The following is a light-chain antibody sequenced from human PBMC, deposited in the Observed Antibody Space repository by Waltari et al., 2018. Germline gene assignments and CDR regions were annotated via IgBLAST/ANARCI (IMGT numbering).Light chain of an antibody. V-gene: IGLV1-44*01. Sequence: QSVLTQPPSASGTPGQRVTISCSGSSSNIGSNTVNWYQQLPGTAPKHLIYSNNQRPSGVPDLFSGSKSGTSASLAISGLQSEDEADYYCAAWDDSLNGVVFGGGTKLTVL. CDR2: SNN. J-gene: IGLJ2*01. CDR1: SSNIGSNT. CDR3: AAWDDSLNGVV.